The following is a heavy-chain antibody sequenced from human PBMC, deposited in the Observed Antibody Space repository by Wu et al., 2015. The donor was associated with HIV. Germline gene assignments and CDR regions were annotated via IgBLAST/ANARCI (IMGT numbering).Heavy chain of an antibody. CDR3: VRRRPEWRYFDS. J-gene: IGHJ4*02. CDR1: GATFTSFV. D-gene: IGHD3-3*01. Sequence: QVHLEQSGAEVKKSGSSVKLSCKASGATFTSFVITWVRQVPGQGLEWMGGISPLFGTPDYAQKFQERITITADKSTHTAYLELSSLSSEDSAIYYCVRRRPEWRYFDSWGQGSLVTVSS. V-gene: IGHV1-69*14. CDR2: ISPLFGTP.